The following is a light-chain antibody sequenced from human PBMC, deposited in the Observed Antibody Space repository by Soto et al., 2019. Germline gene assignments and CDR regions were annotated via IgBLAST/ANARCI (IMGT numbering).Light chain of an antibody. Sequence: QSVLTQPPSASGTPGQRVTISCSGSSSNVGSNTVSWYQQLPGTATKVLIYSDDQRPSGVPDRFSGSRSGSSASLAISGLQSGDEADYYCASWEDSRNGWVSGGGTKLTVL. J-gene: IGLJ3*02. V-gene: IGLV1-44*01. CDR1: SSNVGSNT. CDR2: SDD. CDR3: ASWEDSRNGWV.